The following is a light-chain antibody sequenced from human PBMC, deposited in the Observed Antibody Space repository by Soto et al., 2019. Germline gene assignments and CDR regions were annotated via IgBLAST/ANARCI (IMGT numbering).Light chain of an antibody. Sequence: EIVLTQSPGTLSLSPWERATLSCRSSQSVSSNFLAWFQHKPGQAPRLLIYGASTRATGIPARFSGSGSGTEFTLTISSLQSEDFAVYYCQQYSIWRTFGQGTKVDIK. CDR3: QQYSIWRT. V-gene: IGKV3-15*01. J-gene: IGKJ1*01. CDR2: GAS. CDR1: QSVSSN.